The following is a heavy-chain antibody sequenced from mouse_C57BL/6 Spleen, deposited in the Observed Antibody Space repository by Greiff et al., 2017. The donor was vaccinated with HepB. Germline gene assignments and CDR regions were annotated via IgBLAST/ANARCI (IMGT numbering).Heavy chain of an antibody. CDR3: ARGDYDYPYAMDY. Sequence: VQLQQSGAELVKPGASVKISCKASGYAFSSYWMNWVKQRPGKGLEWIGQIYPGDGDTNYNGKFKGKATLTADKSSSTAYVQLSSLTSEDSAVYFCARGDYDYPYAMDYWGQGTSVTVSS. D-gene: IGHD2-4*01. CDR1: GYAFSSYW. CDR2: IYPGDGDT. J-gene: IGHJ4*01. V-gene: IGHV1-80*01.